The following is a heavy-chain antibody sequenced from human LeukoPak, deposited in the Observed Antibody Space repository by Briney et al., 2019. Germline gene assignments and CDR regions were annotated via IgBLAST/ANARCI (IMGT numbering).Heavy chain of an antibody. D-gene: IGHD1-26*01. CDR2: ISYDGSNK. Sequence: GSLRLSCAASGFTFSSYGMHWVRQAPGKGLEWVAVISYDGSNKYYADSVKGRFTISRDNSKNTLYLQMNSLRAEDTAVYYCAKDLKGGATTFDYWGQGTLVTVSS. J-gene: IGHJ4*02. CDR3: AKDLKGGATTFDY. CDR1: GFTFSSYG. V-gene: IGHV3-30*18.